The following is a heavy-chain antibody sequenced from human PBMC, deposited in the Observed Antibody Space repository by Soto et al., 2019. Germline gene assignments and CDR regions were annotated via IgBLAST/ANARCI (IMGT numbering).Heavy chain of an antibody. CDR1: GYIFTSYY. CDR2: INPSAGGT. V-gene: IGHV1-46*01. J-gene: IGHJ4*02. CDR3: AGDSTLAY. Sequence: ASVKVSCKASGYIFTSYYMHWVGQAPGQGLVWMVIINPSAGGTSYAQKFQARVTMTRDTSTSTIYMELSSLTSEDTAVYYCAGDSTLAYWGQGTLVTVSS.